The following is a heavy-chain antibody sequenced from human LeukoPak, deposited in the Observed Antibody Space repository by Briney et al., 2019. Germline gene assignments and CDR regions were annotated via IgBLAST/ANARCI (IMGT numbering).Heavy chain of an antibody. D-gene: IGHD3-10*01. CDR2: MNPNSGNT. Sequence: GASVKVSCKASGHTFTSYDINWVRQATGQGLEWMGWMNPNSGNTGYAEKFQGRVTMTRNTSISTAYMELSSVRSEDTAVYYCARGFTMVRGLPATWGQGTLVTVSS. V-gene: IGHV1-8*01. CDR1: GHTFTSYD. CDR3: ARGFTMVRGLPAT. J-gene: IGHJ5*02.